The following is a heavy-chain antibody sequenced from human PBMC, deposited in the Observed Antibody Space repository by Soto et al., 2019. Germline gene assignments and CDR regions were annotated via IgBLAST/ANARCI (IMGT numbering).Heavy chain of an antibody. CDR3: TRDRLTGDFREAFDI. CDR1: GFTLSRYS. Sequence: EAQLVESGGGLVQPGGSLRLSCAASGFTLSRYSMSWVRQAPGKGLEYIAYIDTGSAATYYADSVEGRFAVFRDNARNTLYLQLNSLRDEDTALYFCTRDRLTGDFREAFDIWGQGTRVTVSS. V-gene: IGHV3-48*02. D-gene: IGHD1-20*01. J-gene: IGHJ3*02. CDR2: IDTGSAAT.